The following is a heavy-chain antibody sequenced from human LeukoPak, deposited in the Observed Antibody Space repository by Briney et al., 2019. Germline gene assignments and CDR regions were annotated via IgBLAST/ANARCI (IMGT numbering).Heavy chain of an antibody. D-gene: IGHD3-3*01. V-gene: IGHV1-69*06. CDR3: ARGKLHMYDFWSGRGADYMDV. J-gene: IGHJ6*03. CDR1: GGTFSSHA. Sequence: SVKVSCKASGGTFSSHAISWVRQAPGQGLEWMGGIIPIFGTANYAQKFQGRVTITADKSTSTAYMELSSLRSEDTAVYYCARGKLHMYDFWSGRGADYMDVWGKGTTVTVSS. CDR2: IIPIFGTA.